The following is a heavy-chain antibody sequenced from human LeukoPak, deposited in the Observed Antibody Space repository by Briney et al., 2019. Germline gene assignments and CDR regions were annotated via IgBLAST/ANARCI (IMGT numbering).Heavy chain of an antibody. CDR1: GFTFSSYE. J-gene: IGHJ6*04. D-gene: IGHD3-10*02. Sequence: GGSLRLSCAASGFTFSSYEMNWVRQAPGKGLEWVSYISSSGSTIYYADTVKGRFTIPRDNAKNSLYLQMNSLRAEDTAVYYCAELGITMIGGVWGKGTTVTISS. V-gene: IGHV3-48*03. CDR3: AELGITMIGGV. CDR2: ISSSGSTI.